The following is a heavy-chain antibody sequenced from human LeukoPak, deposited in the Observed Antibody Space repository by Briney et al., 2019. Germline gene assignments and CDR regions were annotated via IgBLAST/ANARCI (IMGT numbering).Heavy chain of an antibody. Sequence: GGSLRLSCAASGFTFGSYGMIWVRQAPGKGLEWVSSISGSGSFAYYADSVKGRFTISRDNSKNTLSLQMNSLRAEDTAVYYCAKEIHDSSGYYSYFDYWGQGTLVTVSS. D-gene: IGHD3-22*01. J-gene: IGHJ4*02. CDR1: GFTFGSYG. CDR2: ISGSGSFA. V-gene: IGHV3-23*01. CDR3: AKEIHDSSGYYSYFDY.